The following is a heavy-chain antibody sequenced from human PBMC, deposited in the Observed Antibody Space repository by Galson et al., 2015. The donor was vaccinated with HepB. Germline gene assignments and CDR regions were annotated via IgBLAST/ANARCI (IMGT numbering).Heavy chain of an antibody. CDR3: ARETGYCSGGSCHLYSLFDY. CDR2: INPNSGGT. Sequence: SVKVSCKASGYTFTGYYMHWVRQAPGQGLEWMGRINPNSGGTNYAQKFQGRVTMTRDTSISTAYMELSRLRSDDTAVYYCARETGYCSGGSCHLYSLFDYWGQGTLVTVSS. D-gene: IGHD2-15*01. CDR1: GYTFTGYY. J-gene: IGHJ4*02. V-gene: IGHV1-2*06.